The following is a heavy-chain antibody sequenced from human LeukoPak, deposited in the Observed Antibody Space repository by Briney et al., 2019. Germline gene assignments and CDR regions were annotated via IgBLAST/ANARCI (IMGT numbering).Heavy chain of an antibody. CDR3: ARLWSYYDNSGFFEDY. CDR1: GYIFTNYY. V-gene: IGHV1-46*01. J-gene: IGHJ4*02. D-gene: IGHD3-22*01. CDR2: INPVGGVT. Sequence: ASVKVSCKASGYIFTNYYLYWVRQAPGQGLEWMGAINPVGGVTTYAQRFQGRVTMTRDTSTSTFDMELSSLKSEDTAVYYCARLWSYYDNSGFFEDYWGQGTLVTVSS.